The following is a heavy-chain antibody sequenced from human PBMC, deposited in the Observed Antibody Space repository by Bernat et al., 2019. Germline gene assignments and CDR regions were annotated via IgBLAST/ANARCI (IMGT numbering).Heavy chain of an antibody. V-gene: IGHV3-7*01. CDR2: IKQDGSEK. Sequence: EVQLVESGGGLVQPGGPLRLSCAASGFTFSSYWMSWVRQAPGKGLEWVANIKQDGSEKYYVDSVKGRFTISRDNAKNSLYLQMNSLRAKDTAVYYCARDGQYSSGWYIAFDIWGQGTMVTVSS. J-gene: IGHJ3*02. CDR1: GFTFSSYW. CDR3: ARDGQYSSGWYIAFDI. D-gene: IGHD6-19*01.